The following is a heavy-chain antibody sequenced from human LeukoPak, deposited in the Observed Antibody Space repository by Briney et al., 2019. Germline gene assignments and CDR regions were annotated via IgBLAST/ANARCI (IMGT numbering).Heavy chain of an antibody. V-gene: IGHV3-23*01. D-gene: IGHD2-15*01. CDR1: GFTFSSYV. Sequence: GSLRLSCAASGFTFSSYVMSWVRQAPGKGLEWDSTISGNGRNTYYADSVKGRFTISRDNSKITLYLEMNSLRAEDTAVYYCARGRGVYGYWYFDLWGRGTLVTVSS. J-gene: IGHJ2*01. CDR3: ARGRGVYGYWYFDL. CDR2: ISGNGRNT.